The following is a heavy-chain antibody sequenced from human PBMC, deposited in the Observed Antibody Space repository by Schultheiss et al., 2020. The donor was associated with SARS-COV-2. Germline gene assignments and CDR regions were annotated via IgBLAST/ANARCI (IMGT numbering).Heavy chain of an antibody. CDR1: GGSFSGYY. D-gene: IGHD1-26*01. Sequence: SETLSLTCAVYGGSFSGYYWSWIRQPAGKGLEWIGRIYTSGSTNYNPSLKSRVTMSVDTSKNQFSLKLSSVTAADTAVYYCASHGGIVGARALYYYYYGMDVWGQGTTVTVSS. CDR3: ASHGGIVGARALYYYYYGMDV. V-gene: IGHV4-59*10. J-gene: IGHJ6*02. CDR2: IYTSGST.